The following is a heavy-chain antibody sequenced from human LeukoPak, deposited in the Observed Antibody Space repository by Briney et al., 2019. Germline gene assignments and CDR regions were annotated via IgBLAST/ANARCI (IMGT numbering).Heavy chain of an antibody. D-gene: IGHD3-10*01. CDR1: VGSVSSYY. J-gene: IGHJ4*02. CDR2: NYYSGST. CDR3: ARGRYITMVRGVINYFDY. V-gene: IGHV4-59*02. Sequence: ADTLSLTCTVSVGSVSSYYWSWIRQPPGKALDGIGYNYYSGSTNHNPSLTSRVTISVDTSKNQFSLKLSSVTAADTAVYYCARGRYITMVRGVINYFDYWGQGTLVAVSS.